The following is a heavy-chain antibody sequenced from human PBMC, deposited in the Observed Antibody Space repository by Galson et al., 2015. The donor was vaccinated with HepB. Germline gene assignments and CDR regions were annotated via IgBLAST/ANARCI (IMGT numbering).Heavy chain of an antibody. CDR1: GYTFTGYY. CDR2: INPNSGGT. V-gene: IGHV1-2*02. Sequence: SVRVSCKASGYTFTGYYMHWVRQAPGQGLEWMGWINPNSGGTNYAQKFQGRVTMTRDTSISTAYMELSRLRSDDTAVYYCAIMPVAEDIVVVPAAILDYWGQGTLVTVSS. J-gene: IGHJ4*02. D-gene: IGHD2-2*01. CDR3: AIMPVAEDIVVVPAAILDY.